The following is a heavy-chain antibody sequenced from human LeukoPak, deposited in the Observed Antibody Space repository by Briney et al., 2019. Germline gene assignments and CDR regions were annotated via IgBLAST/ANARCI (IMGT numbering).Heavy chain of an antibody. D-gene: IGHD2-21*02. V-gene: IGHV1-18*01. CDR2: ISAYNGNT. J-gene: IGHJ3*02. Sequence: ASVKVSCKASGYTFTSYGISWVRQAPGQGLEWMGWISAYNGNTNYAQKFQGRVTITADESTSTAHMELSSLRSEDTAVYYCARAAYCGGDCYPNAFDIWGQGTMVTVSS. CDR3: ARAAYCGGDCYPNAFDI. CDR1: GYTFTSYG.